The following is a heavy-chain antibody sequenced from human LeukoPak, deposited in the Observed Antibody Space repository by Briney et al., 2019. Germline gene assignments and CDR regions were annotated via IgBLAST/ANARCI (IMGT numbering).Heavy chain of an antibody. CDR3: TTTYNL. CDR1: GFXFSNAW. Sequence: PGGSLRLSCAAPGFXFSNAWITWVRQAPGKGLEWVGRIKTKTERGTTDYAAPVKGRFTISRDDSKNTLYLQMNSLKIEDTAVYYCTTTYNLWGQGTLVTVSS. V-gene: IGHV3-15*01. CDR2: IKTKTERGTT. J-gene: IGHJ1*01. D-gene: IGHD1-14*01.